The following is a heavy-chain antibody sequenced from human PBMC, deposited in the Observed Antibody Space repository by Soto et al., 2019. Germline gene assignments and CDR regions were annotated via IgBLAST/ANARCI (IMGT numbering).Heavy chain of an antibody. Sequence: ASETLSLTCAVYGGSFSCYYWSWIRQPPGKGLEWIGEINHSGSTNYNPSLKSRVTISVDTSKNQFSLKLSSVTAADTAVYYCARGAGDPPPTGYYFDYWGQGTLVTVSS. CDR3: ARGAGDPPPTGYYFDY. CDR2: INHSGST. CDR1: GGSFSCYY. J-gene: IGHJ4*02. V-gene: IGHV4-34*01. D-gene: IGHD7-27*01.